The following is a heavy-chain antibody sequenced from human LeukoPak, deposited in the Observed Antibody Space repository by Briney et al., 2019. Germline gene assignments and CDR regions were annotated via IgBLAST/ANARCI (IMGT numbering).Heavy chain of an antibody. CDR3: ARGGPLRYWYFDL. J-gene: IGHJ2*01. CDR2: IYYSGSA. Sequence: SETLSLTCTVSGGSISSYYWSWIRQPPGKGLEWIGYIYYSGSANYNPSLKSQVTISVDTSKNQFSLKLSSVTAADTAVYYCARGGPLRYWYFDLWGRGTLVTVSS. V-gene: IGHV4-59*01. D-gene: IGHD5-12*01. CDR1: GGSISSYY.